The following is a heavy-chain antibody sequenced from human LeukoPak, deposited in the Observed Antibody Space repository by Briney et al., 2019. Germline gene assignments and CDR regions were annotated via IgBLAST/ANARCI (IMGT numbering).Heavy chain of an antibody. CDR1: GFTFNDHA. Sequence: GRSLRLSCAASGFTFNDHAMYWVRQAPGKGLVWVSRINSDGSSTSYADSVKGRFTISRDNAKNTLYLQMNSLRAEDTAVYYCARVSSGSYFGYYYYYMDVWGKGTTVTVSS. CDR2: INSDGSST. D-gene: IGHD1-26*01. V-gene: IGHV3-74*01. CDR3: ARVSSGSYFGYYYYYMDV. J-gene: IGHJ6*03.